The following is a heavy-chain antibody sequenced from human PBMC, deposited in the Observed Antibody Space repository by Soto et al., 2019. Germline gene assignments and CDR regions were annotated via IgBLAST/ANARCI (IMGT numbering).Heavy chain of an antibody. Sequence: KPSETLSLTCTVSGGSISSYYWSWIRQPAGKGLEWIGRIYTSGSTNYNPSLKSRVTMSVDTSKNQFSLKLSSVTAADTAVYYCARSRIPGKPSSYYYYGMDVWGQGTTVTVSS. CDR1: GGSISSYY. V-gene: IGHV4-4*07. CDR2: IYTSGST. D-gene: IGHD1-1*01. J-gene: IGHJ6*02. CDR3: ARSRIPGKPSSYYYYGMDV.